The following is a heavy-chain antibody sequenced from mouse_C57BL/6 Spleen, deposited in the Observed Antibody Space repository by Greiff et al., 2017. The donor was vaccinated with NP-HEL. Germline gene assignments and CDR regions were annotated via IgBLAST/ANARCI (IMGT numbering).Heavy chain of an antibody. V-gene: IGHV1-26*01. Sequence: VQLQQSGPELVKPGASVKISCKASGYTFTDYYMNWVKQSHGKSLEWIGDINPNNGGTRYNQTFKGKATLTVDKSSSTAYMELRSLTAEDSAVYYCASANWAYAMDYWGQGTSVTVSS. J-gene: IGHJ4*01. CDR3: ASANWAYAMDY. CDR1: GYTFTDYY. CDR2: INPNNGGT. D-gene: IGHD4-1*01.